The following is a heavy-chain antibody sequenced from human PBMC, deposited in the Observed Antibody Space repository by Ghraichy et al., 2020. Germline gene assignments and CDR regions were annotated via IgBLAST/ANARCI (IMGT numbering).Heavy chain of an antibody. CDR1: GFTFSSYS. Sequence: GESLNISCAASGFTFSSYSMNWVRQAPGKGLEWVSYISSSSSTIYYADSVKGRFTISRDNAKNSLYLQMNSLRAEDTAVYYCARAAPPAVAGTGGFDYWGQGTLVTVSS. J-gene: IGHJ4*02. CDR3: ARAAPPAVAGTGGFDY. D-gene: IGHD6-19*01. V-gene: IGHV3-48*04. CDR2: ISSSSSTI.